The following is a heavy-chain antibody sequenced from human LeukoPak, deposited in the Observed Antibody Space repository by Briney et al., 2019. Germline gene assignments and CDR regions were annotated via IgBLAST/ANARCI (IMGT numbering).Heavy chain of an antibody. J-gene: IGHJ1*01. V-gene: IGHV4-34*01. CDR3: ARGVGTMIVVAARGFQH. D-gene: IGHD3-22*01. CDR2: INHGGST. Sequence: SETLSLTCAVYGGSFSGYYWSWIRQPPGKGLEWIGEINHGGSTNYNPSLKSRVTISVDTSKNQFSLKLSSVTAADTAVYYCARGVGTMIVVAARGFQHWGQGTLVTVSS. CDR1: GGSFSGYY.